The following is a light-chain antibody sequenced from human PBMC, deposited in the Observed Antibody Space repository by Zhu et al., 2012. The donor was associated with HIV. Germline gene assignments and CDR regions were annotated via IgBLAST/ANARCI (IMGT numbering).Light chain of an antibody. CDR3: HQYLSSPET. CDR1: QSVTNDY. CDR2: GAS. Sequence: EIVLTQSPGTLSLSPGDRATLSCRASQSVTNDYLAWYQQKPGQAPRLLIYGASSRATGIPDRFSGSGSGTDFILTISRVEPEDFAVYYCHQYLSSPETFSQGTKVEIK. J-gene: IGKJ1*01. V-gene: IGKV3-20*01.